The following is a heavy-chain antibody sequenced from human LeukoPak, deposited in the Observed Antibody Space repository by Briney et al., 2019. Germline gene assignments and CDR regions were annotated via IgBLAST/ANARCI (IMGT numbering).Heavy chain of an antibody. Sequence: PSETLSLTCTVSGDSISSGTYYWTWIRQPAGKGLEWIGRIYPSGNTNYNPSLKSRVTISVDTSKNQFSLNLSSVTAADTAVYYCARSYSSSSVPSYYYYYMDVWGNGTTVTVSS. D-gene: IGHD6-13*01. CDR2: IYPSGNT. CDR1: GDSISSGTYY. V-gene: IGHV4-61*02. CDR3: ARSYSSSSVPSYYYYYMDV. J-gene: IGHJ6*03.